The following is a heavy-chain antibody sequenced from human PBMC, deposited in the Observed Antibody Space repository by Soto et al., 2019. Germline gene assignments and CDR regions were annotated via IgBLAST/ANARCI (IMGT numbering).Heavy chain of an antibody. CDR1: GFTFTDSW. V-gene: IGHV3-74*01. CDR2: INNDGSRT. Sequence: EVQLVGSGGGLVQPGGSLRLSCVVSGFTFTDSWMYWVRQVPGEGLVWVSFINNDGSRTNYADSVKGRFTISRDNAKNTLYLQMNSLRAEDTAMYYCGKSRWSGSSLIDYWGQGTLVTVSS. D-gene: IGHD3-3*01. CDR3: GKSRWSGSSLIDY. J-gene: IGHJ4*02.